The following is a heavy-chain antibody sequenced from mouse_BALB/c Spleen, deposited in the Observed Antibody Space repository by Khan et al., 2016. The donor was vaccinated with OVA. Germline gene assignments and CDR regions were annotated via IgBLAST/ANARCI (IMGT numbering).Heavy chain of an antibody. CDR2: ISSGGSYT. V-gene: IGHV5-6*01. CDR1: GFTFSSYG. J-gene: IGHJ4*01. Sequence: EVELVESGGDLVKPGGSLKLSCAASGFTFSSYGMSWVRQTPDMRLEWVATISSGGSYTYYPHSVKERFTISRDNATNTLYLQMSSLKSEDTAMYYCARVYAMDYWGQGTSVTVSA. CDR3: ARVYAMDY.